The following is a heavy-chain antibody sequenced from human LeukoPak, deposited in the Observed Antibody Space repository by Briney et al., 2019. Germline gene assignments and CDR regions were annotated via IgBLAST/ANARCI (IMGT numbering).Heavy chain of an antibody. CDR2: IGASGDSI. J-gene: IGHJ4*02. CDR3: AKIPDVSDY. V-gene: IGHV3-23*01. Sequence: SGGSLTLSCAVSGFTFSSYAMIWLRQAPGRGLVWVSSIGASGDSIYYTDSVKGRFTISRDNSKNTLYLQMSSLRVEDTAVYYCAKIPDVSDYWGQGTLVTVSS. CDR1: GFTFSSYA.